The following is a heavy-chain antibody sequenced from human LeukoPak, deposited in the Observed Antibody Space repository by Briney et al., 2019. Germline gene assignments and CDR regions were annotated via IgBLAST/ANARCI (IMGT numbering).Heavy chain of an antibody. J-gene: IGHJ5*01. CDR2: IYPGDSDT. D-gene: IGHD2-8*01. Sequence: GESLKISCQGSGYTFPNYWIAWVRQMPGKGLEWVGIIYPGDSDTRYSTSVEGPVTIPADKSIRSAYIQLSRMKASDTAMYYCAPSRYCTEGVCYKQRDSWGQGTLVTVSS. CDR1: GYTFPNYW. V-gene: IGHV5-51*01. CDR3: APSRYCTEGVCYKQRDS.